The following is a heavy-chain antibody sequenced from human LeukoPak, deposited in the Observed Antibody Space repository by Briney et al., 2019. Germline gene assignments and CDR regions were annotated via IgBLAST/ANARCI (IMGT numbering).Heavy chain of an antibody. CDR3: ARQLKRGRVVTAHDAFDI. CDR1: GASISSTSYC. V-gene: IGHV4-61*09. D-gene: IGHD2-21*02. CDR2: IHTSGST. J-gene: IGHJ3*02. Sequence: PSETLSLTCTVSGASISSTSYCWGWIRQPAGKGLEWIGHIHTSGSTTYNPSLKSRVTISVDTSKNQFSLKLSSVTAADAAVYYCARQLKRGRVVTAHDAFDIWGQGTMVTVSS.